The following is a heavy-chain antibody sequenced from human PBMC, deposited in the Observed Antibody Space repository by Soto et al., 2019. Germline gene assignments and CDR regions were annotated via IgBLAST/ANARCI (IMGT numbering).Heavy chain of an antibody. CDR3: AKDQGSSWYEIDY. J-gene: IGHJ4*02. V-gene: IGHV3-30*18. D-gene: IGHD6-13*01. CDR1: GFTFNSYG. CDR2: ISHDGSKT. Sequence: GGSLRLSCAASGFTFNSYGIHWVRQAPGKGLEWVAVISHDGSKTNYADSVKGRVTISRDNSKDTVYLQMNSLRAEDTAVYYCAKDQGSSWYEIDYWGQGTLVTVSS.